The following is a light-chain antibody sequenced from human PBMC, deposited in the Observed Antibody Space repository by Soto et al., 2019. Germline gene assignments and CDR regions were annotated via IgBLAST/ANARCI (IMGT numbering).Light chain of an antibody. J-gene: IGKJ5*01. CDR1: QSVSSNY. CDR2: GAS. Sequence: EIVLTQSPGTLSLSPVERATFSCMASQSVSSNYLAWYQQKPGQAPRLLIYGASSRATGIPDRFSGSGSGTDFNLTISRLEPEDFAVYYCQQYGSSPITFGQGTRLEIK. V-gene: IGKV3-20*01. CDR3: QQYGSSPIT.